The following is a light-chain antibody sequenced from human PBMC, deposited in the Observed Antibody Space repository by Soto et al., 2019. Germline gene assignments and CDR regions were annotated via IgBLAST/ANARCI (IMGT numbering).Light chain of an antibody. J-gene: IGLJ1*01. CDR2: RNN. CDR1: SSNIGSNY. V-gene: IGLV1-47*01. Sequence: QLVLTQPPSASGTPGQRVTISCSGSSSNIGSNYVYWYQQLPGTAPKLLIYRNNQRPSGVPDRFSGSKSGTSASLAISGLRSEDEADYYCAAWDDSLSGFYVFRTGTQLTVL. CDR3: AAWDDSLSGFYV.